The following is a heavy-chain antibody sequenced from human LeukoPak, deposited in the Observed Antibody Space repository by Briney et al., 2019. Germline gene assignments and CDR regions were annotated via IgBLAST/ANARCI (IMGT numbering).Heavy chain of an antibody. CDR3: ARDGHGDSYDDYYYMDV. CDR1: GYTFTNYA. D-gene: IGHD4-17*01. Sequence: ASVKVSCKASGYTFTNYAINWVRQAPGQGLEWMAWINTNTGNPTYAQGFTGRFVFSLDTSVSTAYLQISSLKAEDTAVYYCARDGHGDSYDDYYYMDVWGKGTTVIVSS. V-gene: IGHV7-4-1*02. J-gene: IGHJ6*03. CDR2: INTNTGNP.